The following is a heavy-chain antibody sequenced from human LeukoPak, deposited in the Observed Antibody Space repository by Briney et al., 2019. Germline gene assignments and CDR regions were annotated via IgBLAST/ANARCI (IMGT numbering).Heavy chain of an antibody. CDR3: ARVRGNSRLDAFDI. CDR1: GFTFSSYS. D-gene: IGHD4-23*01. V-gene: IGHV3-21*01. CDR2: ISSSSSYI. J-gene: IGHJ3*02. Sequence: GGSLRLSCAASGFTFSSYSMNRVRQAPGKGLEWVSSISSSSSYIYYADSVKGRFTISRDNAKNSLYLQMNSLRAEDTAVYYCARVRGNSRLDAFDIWGQGTMVTVSS.